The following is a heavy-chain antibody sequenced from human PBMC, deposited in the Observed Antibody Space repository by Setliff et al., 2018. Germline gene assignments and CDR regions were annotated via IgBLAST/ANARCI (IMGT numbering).Heavy chain of an antibody. CDR1: GYSFTSHY. Sequence: ASVKVSCKTSGYSFTSHYVHWVRQAPGQGLEWMGIINPGGLTSSSTQKFEGRVTMTRDTSTSTVYMELNSLTSDDTAVYYCERLVRYCTTTSCQRTSGDDFWGQGTLVTVSS. CDR2: INPGGLTS. D-gene: IGHD2-2*01. V-gene: IGHV1-46*01. J-gene: IGHJ4*02. CDR3: ERLVRYCTTTSCQRTSGDDF.